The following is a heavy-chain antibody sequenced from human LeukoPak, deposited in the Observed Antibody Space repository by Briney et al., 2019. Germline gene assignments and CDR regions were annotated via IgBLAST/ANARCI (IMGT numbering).Heavy chain of an antibody. CDR3: ARGLYGGKSANWLDP. V-gene: IGHV4-30-4*08. D-gene: IGHD4-23*01. CDR1: GGSISSGDYY. J-gene: IGHJ5*02. CDR2: IYYSGST. Sequence: SQTLSLTCTVSGGSISSGDYYWRWIRQPPGKGLEWIGYIYYSGSTYYNPSLKSRVTISVDTSKNQFSLKLSSVTAADTAVYYCARGLYGGKSANWLDPWGQGTLVTVSS.